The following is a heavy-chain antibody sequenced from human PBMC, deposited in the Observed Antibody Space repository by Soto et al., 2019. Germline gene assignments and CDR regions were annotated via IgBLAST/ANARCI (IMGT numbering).Heavy chain of an antibody. CDR1: VFTFSTYA. Sequence: GGSLRLSCAASVFTFSTYAMSWVRQAPGKGLEWVSGIIDSGASTYYADSVKGRFTISRDNSKSTLYLQMNSLRAEDTALYYCAKGRSYYYYYGVDVWGQGTTVTVSS. CDR3: AKGRSYYYYYGVDV. CDR2: IIDSGAST. V-gene: IGHV3-23*01. J-gene: IGHJ6*02.